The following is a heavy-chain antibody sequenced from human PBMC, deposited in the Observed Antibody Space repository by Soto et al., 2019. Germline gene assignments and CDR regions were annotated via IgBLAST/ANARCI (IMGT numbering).Heavy chain of an antibody. CDR3: ARSMVGARVFDY. J-gene: IGHJ4*02. CDR1: GGSISSYY. V-gene: IGHV4-59*01. CDR2: IYYSGST. Sequence: PSETLSLTCTVSGGSISSYYWSWIRQPPGKGLEWIGYIYYSGSTNYNPSLKSRVTISVDTSKNQFSLKLSSVTAADTAVYYCARSMVGARVFDYWGQGTLVTVSS. D-gene: IGHD1-26*01.